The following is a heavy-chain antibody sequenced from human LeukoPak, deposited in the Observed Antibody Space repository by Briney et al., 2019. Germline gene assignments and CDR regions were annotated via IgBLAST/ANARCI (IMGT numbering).Heavy chain of an antibody. CDR2: IYTSGST. V-gene: IGHV4-61*02. Sequence: SETLSLTCTVSGGSISSGSYYWSWIRQPAGKGLEWIGRIYTSGSTNYNPSLKSRVTISVDTSKNQFSLRLNSVTAADTAVYYCARDPASDFSDAFDIWGQGTMVTVSS. D-gene: IGHD3-3*01. CDR3: ARDPASDFSDAFDI. CDR1: GGSISSGSYY. J-gene: IGHJ3*02.